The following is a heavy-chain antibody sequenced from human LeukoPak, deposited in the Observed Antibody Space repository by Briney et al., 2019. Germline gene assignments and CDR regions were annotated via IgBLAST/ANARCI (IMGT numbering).Heavy chain of an antibody. CDR2: IATSGSAI. CDR3: VRGGYCSSTICYWYNAFDM. Sequence: GGSLRLSCAASGFTFSSYEMSCVRQAPGKGLEWVSYIATSGSAIYYADSVKGRFTISRDDAKNSLYLQMNSLRAEDMAVYYCVRGGYCSSTICYWYNAFDMWGQGTMVTVSS. J-gene: IGHJ3*02. V-gene: IGHV3-48*03. D-gene: IGHD2-2*01. CDR1: GFTFSSYE.